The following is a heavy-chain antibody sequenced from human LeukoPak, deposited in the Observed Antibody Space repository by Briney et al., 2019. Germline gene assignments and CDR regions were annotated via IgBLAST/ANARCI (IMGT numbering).Heavy chain of an antibody. V-gene: IGHV4-39*01. CDR3: ARLSGPYGSGSYYNFPNYYFDY. D-gene: IGHD3-10*01. Sequence: PSETLSLTCTVSGGSISSSSYYWGWIRQPPGKGLEWIESIYYSGSTYYNPPLKSRVTISVDTSKNQFSLKLSPVTAADTAVYYCARLSGPYGSGSYYNFPNYYFDYWGQGTLVTVSS. J-gene: IGHJ4*02. CDR2: IYYSGST. CDR1: GGSISSSSYY.